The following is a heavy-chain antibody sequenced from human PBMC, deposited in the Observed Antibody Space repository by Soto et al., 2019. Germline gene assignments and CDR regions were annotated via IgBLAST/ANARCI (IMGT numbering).Heavy chain of an antibody. CDR2: INWNGGRT. CDR1: GCTFDDYG. J-gene: IGHJ4*02. CDR3: ARFGDFWSGYNDYYFDY. Sequence: EVQLVESGGGVVRPGGSLRLSCAASGCTFDDYGMSWVRQAPGKGLELVSVINWNGGRTGYADSLKGRFTISRDNAKNSLYLQINSLRAEDTALYHCARFGDFWSGYNDYYFDYWAQGTLLTVSS. V-gene: IGHV3-20*01. D-gene: IGHD3-3*01.